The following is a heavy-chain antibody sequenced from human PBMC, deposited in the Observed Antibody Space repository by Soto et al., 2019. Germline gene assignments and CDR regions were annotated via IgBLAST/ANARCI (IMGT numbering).Heavy chain of an antibody. V-gene: IGHV1-69*01. CDR1: GGTFSSYA. D-gene: IGHD1-26*01. J-gene: IGHJ6*02. CDR2: LIPIFGTA. CDR3: ARDAGWELLPYYYCMDV. Sequence: QVQLVQAGAEVKKPGSSVKVSCKASGGTFSSYAISWVRQAPGQGLEWMGGLIPIFGTANYAQKFQGRVTITADESTSTADMELSSLRSDDTAVYYCARDAGWELLPYYYCMDVGGQGTTFTVSS.